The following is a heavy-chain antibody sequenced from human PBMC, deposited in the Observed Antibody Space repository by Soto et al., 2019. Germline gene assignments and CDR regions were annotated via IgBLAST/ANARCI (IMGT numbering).Heavy chain of an antibody. Sequence: GGSLRLSCAASGFTISSNAMYWVRQAPGKGLEWVSGISDRGDTTHYADSVKGRFTISRDTSKNTLYLQLNTLRADDTAVYYCAKDKPGTTSFDYWGQGTLVTAPQ. CDR1: GFTISSNA. CDR3: AKDKPGTTSFDY. J-gene: IGHJ4*02. V-gene: IGHV3-23*01. D-gene: IGHD1-1*01. CDR2: ISDRGDTT.